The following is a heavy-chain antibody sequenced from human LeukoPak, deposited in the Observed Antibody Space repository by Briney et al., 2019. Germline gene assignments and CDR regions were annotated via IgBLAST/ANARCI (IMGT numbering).Heavy chain of an antibody. CDR2: ISGSGGST. D-gene: IGHD3-22*01. J-gene: IGHJ3*02. CDR3: AKDAGGYYDSSGYFLGAFDI. Sequence: PGGSLRLSCAASGFTFSSYAMSWVRQAPGKGLEGVSAISGSGGSTYYADSVKGRFTISRDNSKNTLYLQMNSLRAEDTAVYYCAKDAGGYYDSSGYFLGAFDIWGQGTMVTVSS. CDR1: GFTFSSYA. V-gene: IGHV3-23*01.